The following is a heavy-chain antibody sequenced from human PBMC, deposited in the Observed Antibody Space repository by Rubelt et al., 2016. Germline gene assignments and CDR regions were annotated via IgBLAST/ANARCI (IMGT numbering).Heavy chain of an antibody. CDR2: ISHSGST. V-gene: IGHV4-4*02. Sequence: QVQLQESGPGLVKPSGTLSLTCAVSGGSISSRNWWTWVRQPPGKGLEWIGEISHSGSTSYNPSLTSRVTISADKSNNHFSLNLGHGTAADTAGYYCARQGDHTNYHYLDYWGQGTLVTVSS. J-gene: IGHJ4*02. D-gene: IGHD4/OR15-4a*01. CDR1: GGSISSRNW. CDR3: ARQGDHTNYHYLDY.